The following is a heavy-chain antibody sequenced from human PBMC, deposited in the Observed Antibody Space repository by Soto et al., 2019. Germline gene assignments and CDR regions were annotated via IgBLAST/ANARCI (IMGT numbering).Heavy chain of an antibody. V-gene: IGHV3-74*03. D-gene: IGHD2-21*01. J-gene: IGHJ5*02. CDR1: GLTFRSYW. CDR3: VRDMQLWRCAS. CDR2: INTDGSVA. Sequence: GGSLRLSCAASGLTFRSYWMHWVRQAPGKGLVWVSRINTDGSVAMYVDSVKGRFTISRDNAKNTLYLHMNSLRAEDTAVYYCVRDMQLWRCASWGQVTLVTVSS.